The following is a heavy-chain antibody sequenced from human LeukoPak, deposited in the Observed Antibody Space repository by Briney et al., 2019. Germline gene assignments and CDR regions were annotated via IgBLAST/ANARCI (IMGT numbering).Heavy chain of an antibody. V-gene: IGHV3-7*01. J-gene: IGHJ4*02. D-gene: IGHD1-26*01. Sequence: GGSLRLSCAASGFTFTSYWMSWVRQAPGKGLEWVANIKQDGSEKICVDSVKGRFTISRDNAKSSLYLQMNSLRAEDTAVYYCARDLPVVGAPGFDYWGQGTLVTVSS. CDR3: ARDLPVVGAPGFDY. CDR1: GFTFTSYW. CDR2: IKQDGSEK.